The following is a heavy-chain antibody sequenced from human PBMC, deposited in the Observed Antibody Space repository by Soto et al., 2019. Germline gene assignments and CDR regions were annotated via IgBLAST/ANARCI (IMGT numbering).Heavy chain of an antibody. CDR1: GGSISSYY. Sequence: SSETLSLTCTVSGGSISSYYWSWIRQPPGKGLEWIGYIYYSGSTNYNPSLKSRVTISVDTSKNQFSLKLSSVTAADTAVYYCAREVVVAKYDYWGQGTLVTVSS. CDR2: IYYSGST. J-gene: IGHJ4*02. D-gene: IGHD2-15*01. V-gene: IGHV4-59*01. CDR3: AREVVVAKYDY.